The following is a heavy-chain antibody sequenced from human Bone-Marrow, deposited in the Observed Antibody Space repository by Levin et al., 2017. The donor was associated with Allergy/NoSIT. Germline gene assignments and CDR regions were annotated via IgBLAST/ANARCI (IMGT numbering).Heavy chain of an antibody. CDR3: ARDYEEATRFDCFDP. J-gene: IGHJ5*02. D-gene: IGHD1-26*01. Sequence: GESLKISCKAAGYTFTTHGVSWVRQAPGQGLEWMGWVSNHDGRTNYAQKFQGRVTMTTDTSTTTAYMELRSLTSDDTAIYYCARDYEEATRFDCFDPWGQGTLVTVSS. CDR2: VSNHDGRT. V-gene: IGHV1-18*04. CDR1: GYTFTTHG.